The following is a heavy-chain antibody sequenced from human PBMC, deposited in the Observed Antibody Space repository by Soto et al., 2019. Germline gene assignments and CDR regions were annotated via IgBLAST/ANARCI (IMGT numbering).Heavy chain of an antibody. J-gene: IGHJ5*02. CDR1: GGSISSSSYY. V-gene: IGHV4-39*01. Sequence: SETLSLTCTVSGGSISSSSYYWGWIRQPPGKGLEWIGSIYYSGSTYYNPSLKSRVTISVDTSKNQFSLELSSVTAADTAVYYCARQLRYFDWSPGPWGQGTLVTVSS. CDR2: IYYSGST. D-gene: IGHD3-9*01. CDR3: ARQLRYFDWSPGP.